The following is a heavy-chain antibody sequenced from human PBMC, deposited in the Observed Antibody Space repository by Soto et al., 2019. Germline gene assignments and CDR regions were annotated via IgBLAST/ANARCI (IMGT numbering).Heavy chain of an antibody. CDR1: GGTFSSYT. J-gene: IGHJ6*03. CDR2: IIPILGIA. Sequence: QVQLVQSGAEVQKPGSSVKVSCKASGGTFSSYTISWVRQAPGQGLEWMGRIIPILGIANYAQKFQGRVTITGDQSTSTATMEMSSMRSEATDVYYCDYTNGSGGSCCARIQYYYYYYMDVWGKGTTVTVSS. D-gene: IGHD2-15*01. V-gene: IGHV1-69*02. CDR3: DYTNGSGGSCCARIQYYYYYYMDV.